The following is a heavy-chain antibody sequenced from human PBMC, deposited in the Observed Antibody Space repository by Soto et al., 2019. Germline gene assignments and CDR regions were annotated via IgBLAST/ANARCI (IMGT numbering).Heavy chain of an antibody. CDR1: GFTFSSYA. Sequence: EVQLLESGGGLVQPGGSLRLSCAASGFTFSSYAMSWVRQAPGKGLEWVSAISGNGGSPYYADSVKGRFTISRDNSKNPLYLQRNNLRAEYKAVYYCAKVRDVDIVATVPNLIDYWGQGTLVTVSS. J-gene: IGHJ4*02. V-gene: IGHV3-23*01. CDR2: ISGNGGSP. D-gene: IGHD5-12*01. CDR3: AKVRDVDIVATVPNLIDY.